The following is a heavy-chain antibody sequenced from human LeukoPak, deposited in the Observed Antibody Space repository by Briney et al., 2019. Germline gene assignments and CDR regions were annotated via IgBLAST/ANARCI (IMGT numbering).Heavy chain of an antibody. Sequence: ASVKVSCKASGYTFTGYYIHWVRQAPGQGLEWMGWISAYNGNTNYAQKLQGRVTMTTDTSTSTAYMELRSLRSDDTAVYYCARQPSSGWYRGNFDYWGQGTLVTVSS. V-gene: IGHV1-18*04. J-gene: IGHJ4*02. CDR2: ISAYNGNT. CDR1: GYTFTGYY. D-gene: IGHD6-19*01. CDR3: ARQPSSGWYRGNFDY.